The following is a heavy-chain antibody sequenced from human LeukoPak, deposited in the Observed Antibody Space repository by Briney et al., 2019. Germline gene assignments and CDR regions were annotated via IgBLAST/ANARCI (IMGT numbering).Heavy chain of an antibody. D-gene: IGHD3-3*01. CDR2: MNPSSGNT. J-gene: IGHJ5*02. V-gene: IGHV1-8*01. Sequence: GESLKISCKGSGYTFTSYDINWVRQATGQGLEWMGWMNPSSGNTGYAQKFQGRVTMTRNTSISTAYMELSSLRSEDTAVYYCARADYDFWSGWFDPWGQGTLVTVSS. CDR1: GYTFTSYD. CDR3: ARADYDFWSGWFDP.